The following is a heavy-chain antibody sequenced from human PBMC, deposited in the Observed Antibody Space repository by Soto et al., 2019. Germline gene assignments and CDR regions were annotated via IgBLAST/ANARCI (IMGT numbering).Heavy chain of an antibody. J-gene: IGHJ4*02. CDR2: VYQSGST. CDR1: GHSISSGYY. D-gene: IGHD2-2*01. CDR3: ASCSSTSCYPPWGLRHLDY. Sequence: PSESMSLACAVSGHSISSGYYGGWIRQHPGKGREWIGSVYQSGSTNYTPSLKSRVAISLDTSKNPFSLRLSSVTAADTAVYHCASCSSTSCYPPWGLRHLDYWGQGTLVTVSS. V-gene: IGHV4-38-2*01.